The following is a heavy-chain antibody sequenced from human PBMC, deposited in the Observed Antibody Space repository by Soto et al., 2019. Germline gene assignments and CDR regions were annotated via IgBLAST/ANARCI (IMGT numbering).Heavy chain of an antibody. CDR1: GYTFTSYG. Sequence: QVQLVQSGTEVKKPGASVKVSCKASGYTFTSYGIHWVRQAPGQGLGWMGWINAANGDTKYSPKFQGRVTITRDTSASTAYMELSSLRSEDTAVYYCVRRHVSATGIDWFDPWGQGTLVTVSS. J-gene: IGHJ5*02. CDR3: VRRHVSATGIDWFDP. CDR2: INAANGDT. V-gene: IGHV1-3*01. D-gene: IGHD6-13*01.